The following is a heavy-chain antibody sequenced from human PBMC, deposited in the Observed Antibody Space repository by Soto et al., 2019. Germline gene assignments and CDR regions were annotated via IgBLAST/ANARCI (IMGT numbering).Heavy chain of an antibody. J-gene: IGHJ5*02. CDR1: GASISVLY. CDR3: VRDGTKTLRDWFDP. D-gene: IGHD1-1*01. CDR2: IYATGTT. V-gene: IGHV4-4*07. Sequence: SETLPLTCTVSGASISVLYWSWSRKSAGKGLEWIGRIYATGTTDYNPSLKSRVMMSVDTSKKQFSLKLRSVTAADTAVYYCVRDGTKTLRDWFDPWGQGISVTVS.